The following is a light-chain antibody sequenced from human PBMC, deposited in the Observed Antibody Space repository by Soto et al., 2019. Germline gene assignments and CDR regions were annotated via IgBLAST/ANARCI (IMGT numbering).Light chain of an antibody. J-gene: IGLJ2*01. V-gene: IGLV1-40*01. CDR1: SSNIGAGYD. CDR2: GNS. CDR3: QSYDSSLSGYVV. Sequence: QSVLTQPPSVSGAPGQRVTISCTGSSSNIGAGYDVHWYQQLPGTAPKLLIYGNSNRPSEVPDRFSGSKSGTSASLAITGLQAEDEADYYCQSYDSSLSGYVVFGGGNKLTVL.